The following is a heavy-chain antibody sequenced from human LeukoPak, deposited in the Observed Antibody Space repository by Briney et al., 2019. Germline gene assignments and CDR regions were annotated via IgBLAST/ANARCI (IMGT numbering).Heavy chain of an antibody. J-gene: IGHJ4*02. V-gene: IGHV1-46*01. Sequence: ASVKVSCKASGYTFTSYYMHWVRQAPGQGLEWMGIINPSGGSTSYAQKFQGRVTMTRDTSISTAYMELSRLRSDDTAVYYCASLSYGYPSFDYWGQGTLVTVSS. CDR3: ASLSYGYPSFDY. D-gene: IGHD5-18*01. CDR2: INPSGGST. CDR1: GYTFTSYY.